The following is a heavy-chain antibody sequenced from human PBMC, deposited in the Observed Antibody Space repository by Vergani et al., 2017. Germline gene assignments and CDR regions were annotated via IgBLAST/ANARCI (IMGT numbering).Heavy chain of an antibody. V-gene: IGHV3-21*01. J-gene: IGHJ4*02. Sequence: EVQLLESGGGLAQPGGSLRLSCAASGFTFGDHGIHWVRRAPGKGLEWVSSISSSSSYIYYADSVKGRFTISRDNAKNSLYLQMNSLRAEDTAVYYCAREYCSGGSCFPFDYWGQGTLVTVSS. CDR1: GFTFGDHG. CDR3: AREYCSGGSCFPFDY. CDR2: ISSSSSYI. D-gene: IGHD2-15*01.